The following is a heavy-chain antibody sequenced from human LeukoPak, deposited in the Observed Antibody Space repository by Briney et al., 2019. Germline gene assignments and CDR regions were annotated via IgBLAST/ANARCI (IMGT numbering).Heavy chain of an antibody. J-gene: IGHJ4*02. D-gene: IGHD2/OR15-2a*01. V-gene: IGHV4-39*01. CDR2: NYYSGDS. CDR3: ARHENIIMVPTAHAFDY. CDR1: GGSISSSNYY. Sequence: PSETLSLTCTVSGGSISSSNYYWGWIRQPPGKGLEWIGTNYYSGDSYYNPSLKSRASISVDTSKNRFSLNLNSVTAADTAVYFCARHENIIMVPTAHAFDYWGQGALVTVSS.